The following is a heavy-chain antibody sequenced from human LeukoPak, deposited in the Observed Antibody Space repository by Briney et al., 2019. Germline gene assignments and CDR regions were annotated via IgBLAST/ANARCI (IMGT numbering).Heavy chain of an antibody. J-gene: IGHJ4*02. D-gene: IGHD6-6*01. CDR3: AGEPVYSSSSVLFDY. CDR1: GYTFSEYY. Sequence: ASVKVSCKASGYTFSEYYIDWLRQAPGQGLEWLGRINPSGGSTTYAEKFQGRLTLTRDTSTSTVYMDLRSLRSEDTAVYYCAGEPVYSSSSVLFDYWGQGTLVTVSS. V-gene: IGHV1-46*01. CDR2: INPSGGST.